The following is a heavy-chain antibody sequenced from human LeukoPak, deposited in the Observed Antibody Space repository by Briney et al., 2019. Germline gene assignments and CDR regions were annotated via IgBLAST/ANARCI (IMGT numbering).Heavy chain of an antibody. J-gene: IGHJ5*02. CDR2: IYSDGST. Sequence: PGGSLRLSCAGSGFTFSNYAMSWVRQAPGKGLEGVSVIYSDGSTYYTDSVKGRFTISRDNSKNPLYLQMNSLRPEDTAVYYCARDQRSESYYPWGWFDPWGQGTLVTVSS. CDR3: ARDQRSESYYPWGWFDP. CDR1: GFTFSNYA. V-gene: IGHV3-66*02. D-gene: IGHD1-26*01.